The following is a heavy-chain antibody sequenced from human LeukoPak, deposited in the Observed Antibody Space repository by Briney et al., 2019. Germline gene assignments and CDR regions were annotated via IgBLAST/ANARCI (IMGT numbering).Heavy chain of an antibody. CDR2: INHSGST. V-gene: IGHV4-34*01. CDR3: ARLLLVRGVTI. Sequence: KASETLSLTCAVYGGSFSGYYWSWIRQPPGKGLEWIGEINHSGSTNYNPSLKSRVTISVDTSKNQFSLKLSSVTAADTAVYYCARLLLVRGVTIWGQGTLVTVSS. J-gene: IGHJ4*02. CDR1: GGSFSGYY. D-gene: IGHD3-10*01.